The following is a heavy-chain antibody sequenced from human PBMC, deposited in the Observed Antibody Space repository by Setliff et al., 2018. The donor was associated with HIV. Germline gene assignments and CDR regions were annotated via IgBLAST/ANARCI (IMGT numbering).Heavy chain of an antibody. Sequence: ASVKVSCKASGGTFTSYAISWVRQAPGHGLEWMGGIIPIFGTSSYARKFQDRVTMTRDTSTSTVYMDLTSLRSEDTAVYFCARARQGSGSFDNWGQGTLVTVSS. CDR1: GGTFTSYA. D-gene: IGHD3-10*01. J-gene: IGHJ4*02. CDR3: ARARQGSGSFDN. V-gene: IGHV1-69*05. CDR2: IIPIFGTS.